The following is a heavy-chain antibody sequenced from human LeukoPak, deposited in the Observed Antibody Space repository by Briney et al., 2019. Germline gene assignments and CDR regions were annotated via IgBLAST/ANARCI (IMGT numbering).Heavy chain of an antibody. Sequence: SETLSLTCTVSGGSISSYYWSWIRQPPGKGLEWIGEINHSGSTNYNPSLKSRVTISVDTSKNQFSLKLSSVTAADTAVYYCARVRSSGWYSRGGYFDYWGQGTLVTVSS. D-gene: IGHD6-19*01. CDR3: ARVRSSGWYSRGGYFDY. CDR1: GGSISSYY. J-gene: IGHJ4*02. CDR2: INHSGST. V-gene: IGHV4-34*01.